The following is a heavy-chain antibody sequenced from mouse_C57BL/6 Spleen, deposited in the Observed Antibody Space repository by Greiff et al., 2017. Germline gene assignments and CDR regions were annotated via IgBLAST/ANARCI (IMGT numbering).Heavy chain of an antibody. V-gene: IGHV1-62-2*01. D-gene: IGHD1-1*01. CDR1: GYTFTEYT. Sequence: VMLVESGAELVKPGASVKLSCKASGYTFTEYTIHWVKQRSGQGLEWIGWFYPGSGSIKYNEKFKDKATLTADKSSSTVYMELSRLTSEDSAVYFCARHGYYGSSYGGYFDYWGQGTTLTVSS. CDR3: ARHGYYGSSYGGYFDY. J-gene: IGHJ2*01. CDR2: FYPGSGSI.